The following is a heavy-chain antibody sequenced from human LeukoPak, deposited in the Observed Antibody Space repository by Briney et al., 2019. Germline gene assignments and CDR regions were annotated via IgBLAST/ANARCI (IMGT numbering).Heavy chain of an antibody. J-gene: IGHJ4*02. V-gene: IGHV3-21*01. CDR3: ARASGIAVAGTRAADPSFDY. Sequence: GGSLRLSCAVSGFTSSGDWMHWVRQAPGKGLEWVSSISSSSSYIYYADSVKGRFTISRDNAKNSLYLQMNSLRAEDTAVYYCARASGIAVAGTRAADPSFDYWGQGTLVTVSS. CDR2: ISSSSSYI. D-gene: IGHD6-19*01. CDR1: GFTSSGDW.